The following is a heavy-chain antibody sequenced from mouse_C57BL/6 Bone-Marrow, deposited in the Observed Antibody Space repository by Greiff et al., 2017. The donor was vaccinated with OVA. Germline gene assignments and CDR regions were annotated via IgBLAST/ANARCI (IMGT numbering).Heavy chain of an antibody. V-gene: IGHV2-5*01. CDR3: APQYDYYWYFDV. J-gene: IGHJ1*03. D-gene: IGHD2-4*01. Sequence: VKLMESGPGLVQPSQSLSITCTVSGFSLTSYGVHWVRQSPGTGLEWLGVIWRGGSTDYNAAFMSRLSITKDNSKSQVFCKMNILQADDTAIYYCAPQYDYYWYFDVWGTGTTVTVSS. CDR1: GFSLTSYG. CDR2: IWRGGST.